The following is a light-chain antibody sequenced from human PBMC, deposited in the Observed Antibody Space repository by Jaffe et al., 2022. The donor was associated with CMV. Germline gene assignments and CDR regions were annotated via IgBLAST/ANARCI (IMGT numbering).Light chain of an antibody. V-gene: IGLV1-51*01. J-gene: IGLJ2*01. CDR1: SSNIGINY. CDR2: DNN. CDR3: ATWDDGLSAGF. Sequence: QSVLTQPPSVSAAAGQKVTISCSGSSSNIGINYVSWYQQLPGAAPKLLIYDNNKRPSGIPDRFSGAKSGTSATLGITGLQSGDEADYFCATWDDGLSAGFFGGGTKLTVL.